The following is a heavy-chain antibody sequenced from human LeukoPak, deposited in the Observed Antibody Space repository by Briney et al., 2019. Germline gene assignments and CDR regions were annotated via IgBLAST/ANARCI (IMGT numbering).Heavy chain of an antibody. CDR2: LREDGGEK. D-gene: IGHD2-21*02. CDR3: ARINTAIFSSSDY. V-gene: IGHV3-7*05. Sequence: GGSLRLSCAASGFTFSNSWMTWVRQAPGKGLEWVANLREDGGEKYYVDSVKGRFTISRNNAKNSLYLQMNSLRAEDTAVYYCARINTAIFSSSDYWGQGTLVTVSS. CDR1: GFTFSNSW. J-gene: IGHJ4*02.